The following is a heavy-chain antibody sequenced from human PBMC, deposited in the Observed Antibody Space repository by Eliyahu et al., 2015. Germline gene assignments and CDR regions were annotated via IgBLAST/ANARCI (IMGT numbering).Heavy chain of an antibody. CDR2: INHSGST. J-gene: IGHJ4*02. CDR1: GGSFSGYY. CDR3: ARGPGSGSVLDY. D-gene: IGHD3-10*01. V-gene: IGHV4-34*01. Sequence: QVQLQQWGAGLLKPSETLSLTCAVYGGSFSGYYWSWIRQPPGKGLEWIGEINHSGSTNYNPSLKSRVTISVDTSKNQFSLKLSSVTAADTAVYYCARGPGSGSVLDYWGQGTLVTVSS.